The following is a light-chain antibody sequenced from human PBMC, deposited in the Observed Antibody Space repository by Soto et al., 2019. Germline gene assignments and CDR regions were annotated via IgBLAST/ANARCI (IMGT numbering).Light chain of an antibody. CDR2: GAS. CDR1: QSVSSN. CDR3: QQYNNWPPA. Sequence: EILMTQSPATLSVSPGERATLSCRASQSVSSNLAWYQQKPGQAPRLLIFGASTTATGLPARFSGSGSGTEFTLTISNLQSEDFALYYCQQYNNWPPAFGQGTTVEVK. J-gene: IGKJ1*01. V-gene: IGKV3-15*01.